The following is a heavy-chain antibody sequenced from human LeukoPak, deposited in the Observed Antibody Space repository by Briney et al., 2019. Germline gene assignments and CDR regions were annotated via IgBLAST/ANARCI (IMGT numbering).Heavy chain of an antibody. V-gene: IGHV3-23*01. D-gene: IGHD4-17*01. J-gene: IGHJ4*02. Sequence: PGGSLRLSCAVSGITLSNYGMSWVRQAPGKGLEWVAGISDSGGNTKYADSVKGRFTISRDNPKNTLYLQMNSLRAEDTAVYFCARDLSTVTIGGRVVWDDYWGQGTLVTVSS. CDR1: GITLSNYG. CDR3: ARDLSTVTIGGRVVWDDY. CDR2: ISDSGGNT.